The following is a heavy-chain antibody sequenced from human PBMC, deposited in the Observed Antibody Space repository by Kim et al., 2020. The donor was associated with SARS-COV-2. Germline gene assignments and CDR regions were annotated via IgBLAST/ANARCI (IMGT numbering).Heavy chain of an antibody. Sequence: DSVKRKYTIYRDNAKNTLYLQLNSLSDKDTAVYYCTKVYSSSVTGMDVWGQGTTVTVSS. D-gene: IGHD6-13*01. CDR3: TKVYSSSVTGMDV. J-gene: IGHJ6*02. V-gene: IGHV3-74*01.